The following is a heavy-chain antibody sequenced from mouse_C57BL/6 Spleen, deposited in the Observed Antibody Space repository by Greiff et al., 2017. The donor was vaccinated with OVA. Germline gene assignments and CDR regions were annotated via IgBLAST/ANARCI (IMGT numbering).Heavy chain of an antibody. Sequence: VQLQQPGAELVKPGASVKLSCKASGYTFTSYWMHWVKQRPGQGLEWIGMIHPNSGSTNYNEKFKSKATLTVDKSSSTAYMQLSSLTSEDSAVYYCASYYGNPVYAMDYWGQGTSVTVSS. CDR2: IHPNSGST. D-gene: IGHD2-1*01. CDR3: ASYYGNPVYAMDY. J-gene: IGHJ4*01. V-gene: IGHV1-64*01. CDR1: GYTFTSYW.